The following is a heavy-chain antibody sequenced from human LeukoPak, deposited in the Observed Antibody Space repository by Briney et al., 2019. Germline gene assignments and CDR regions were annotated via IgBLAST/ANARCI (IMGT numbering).Heavy chain of an antibody. Sequence: PGGSLRLSCAASGFTFSSYTIHWVRQPPGKGLEWVAVISFDGSNKYYADSVKGRFTISRDNSKNTLYLQMNSLRAEDTAVYYCARGELGSSLGFDPWGQGTLVTVSS. CDR2: ISFDGSNK. V-gene: IGHV3-30-3*01. J-gene: IGHJ5*02. CDR1: GFTFSSYT. CDR3: ARGELGSSLGFDP. D-gene: IGHD3-16*01.